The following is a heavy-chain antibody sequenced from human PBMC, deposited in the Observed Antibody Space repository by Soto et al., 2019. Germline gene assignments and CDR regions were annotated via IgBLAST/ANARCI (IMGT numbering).Heavy chain of an antibody. CDR3: ARGSTDSYPGSRIFDF. D-gene: IGHD3-10*01. V-gene: IGHV3-23*01. CDR2: ITDTGGDA. Sequence: PGGSLRLSCVASGLTFGSRAMTWVRQAPGEGLQWVSTITDTGGDAKYADSVRGRFVISRDNSKKTRYLQMTSLTAEDSAMYYCARGSTDSYPGSRIFDFWGRGTLVTVSS. J-gene: IGHJ4*02. CDR1: GLTFGSRA.